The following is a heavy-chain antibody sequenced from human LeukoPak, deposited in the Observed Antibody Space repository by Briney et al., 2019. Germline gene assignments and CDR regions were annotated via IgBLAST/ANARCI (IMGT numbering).Heavy chain of an antibody. D-gene: IGHD3-10*01. Sequence: ASVKVSCKASGYTFTSYDINWVRQATGQGLEWMGLMNPKSGNTGYAQKFQGRVTITRNTSISTAYMYLSSLRSEDTAVYYCAGGITHKRRGHDYWGQGTLVTVSS. CDR2: MNPKSGNT. V-gene: IGHV1-8*01. CDR3: AGGITHKRRGHDY. CDR1: GYTFTSYD. J-gene: IGHJ4*02.